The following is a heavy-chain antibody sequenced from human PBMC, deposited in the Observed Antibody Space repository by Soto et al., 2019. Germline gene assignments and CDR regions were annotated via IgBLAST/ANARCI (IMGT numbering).Heavy chain of an antibody. Sequence: DVQLLGSGGGLVQPEGSLRLSCAASGFTFSSYAMGWVRQGPGKGLEWVAVVSIGGSTHYADSVRGRCTISRDNSKNTLSLQMNSLTAGDTAVYFCAKRRGAGGHFDYWGQGALVTVSS. CDR3: AKRRGAGGHFDY. D-gene: IGHD2-15*01. CDR2: VSIGGST. CDR1: GFTFSSYA. V-gene: IGHV3-23*01. J-gene: IGHJ4*02.